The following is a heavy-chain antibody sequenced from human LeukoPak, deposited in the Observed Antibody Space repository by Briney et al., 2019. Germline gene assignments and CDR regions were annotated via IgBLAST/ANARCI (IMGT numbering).Heavy chain of an antibody. V-gene: IGHV3-15*01. D-gene: IGHD3-22*01. CDR2: IKSKTDGGTT. J-gene: IGHJ4*02. Sequence: PGGSLRLSWAASGFTFSNAWMSWVRQAPGKGLEWVGRIKSKTDGGTTDYAAPVKGRFTISRDDSKNTLYLQMNSLKTEDTAVYYCTTDWTYYYDSSGYYHFDYWGQGTLVTVSS. CDR3: TTDWTYYYDSSGYYHFDY. CDR1: GFTFSNAW.